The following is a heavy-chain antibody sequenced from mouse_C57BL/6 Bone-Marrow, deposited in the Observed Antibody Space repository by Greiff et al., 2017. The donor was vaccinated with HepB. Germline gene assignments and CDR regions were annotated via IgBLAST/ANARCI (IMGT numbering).Heavy chain of an antibody. Sequence: EVQLVESGGGLVKPGGSLKLSCAASGFTFSDYGMHWVRQAPEKGLEWVAYISSGSSTIYYADTVKGRFTISRDNTTNTLFLQMTSLRSEDTAMYYCARDDGYPDWYFDVWGTGTTVTVSS. V-gene: IGHV5-17*01. J-gene: IGHJ1*03. CDR2: ISSGSSTI. D-gene: IGHD2-3*01. CDR3: ARDDGYPDWYFDV. CDR1: GFTFSDYG.